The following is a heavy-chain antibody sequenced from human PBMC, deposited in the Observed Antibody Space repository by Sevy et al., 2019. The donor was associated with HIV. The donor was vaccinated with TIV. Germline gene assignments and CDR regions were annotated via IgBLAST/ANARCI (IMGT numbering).Heavy chain of an antibody. CDR1: GFTFGEYS. CDR3: TRGRRVYADYGVDY. D-gene: IGHD4-17*01. CDR2: IRSEVYGGTT. J-gene: IGHJ4*02. Sequence: GGSLRLSCTASGFTFGEYSMSWFSQAPGKGLEWVSFIRSEVYGGTTEYAASVKGRFTISRDDSKSIAYLQMSSLKTEDTAVYYCTRGRRVYADYGVDYWGQGTLVTVSS. V-gene: IGHV3-49*03.